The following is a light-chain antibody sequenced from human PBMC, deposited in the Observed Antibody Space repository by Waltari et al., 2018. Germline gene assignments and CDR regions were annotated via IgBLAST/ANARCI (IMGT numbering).Light chain of an antibody. V-gene: IGLV1-44*01. Sequence: QSMLTQPPSGSGTPGQRVTIPRSGSSTNIGSNPVNSYQQHPRTAPKLVSFSNNERPSGVPDRVSASKSGTSASLAIIGLQSEDEANYYCATWDDTLKGPVFGGGTKLIVL. CDR1: STNIGSNP. J-gene: IGLJ2*01. CDR3: ATWDDTLKGPV. CDR2: SNN.